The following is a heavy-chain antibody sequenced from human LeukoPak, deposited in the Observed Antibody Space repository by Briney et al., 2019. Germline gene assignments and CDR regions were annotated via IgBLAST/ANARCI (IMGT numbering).Heavy chain of an antibody. J-gene: IGHJ4*02. CDR2: ISSSSSYI. Sequence: GGSLRLSCAASGFTFSSYSMNGVRQAPGKGLEGVSSISSSSSYIYYADTVKGRFTISRDNAKNSLYLQMNSLRAEDTAVYYCARDYTGGWNDYWGQGTLVTVSS. D-gene: IGHD7-27*01. V-gene: IGHV3-21*01. CDR1: GFTFSSYS. CDR3: ARDYTGGWNDY.